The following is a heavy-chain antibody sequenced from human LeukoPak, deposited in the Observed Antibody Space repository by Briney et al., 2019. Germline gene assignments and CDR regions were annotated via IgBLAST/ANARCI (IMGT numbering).Heavy chain of an antibody. D-gene: IGHD6-13*01. CDR1: GFTFSSYS. CDR2: ISSSTYT. CDR3: ARDPVSSSWYGYFQH. V-gene: IGHV3-21*05. J-gene: IGHJ1*01. Sequence: GGSLRLSCAASGFTFSSYSMNWVRQAPGEGLEWVSYISSSTYTNYADSVKGRFTISRDNAKNSLYLQMNSLRAEDTAVYYCARDPVSSSWYGYFQHWGQGTLVSVSS.